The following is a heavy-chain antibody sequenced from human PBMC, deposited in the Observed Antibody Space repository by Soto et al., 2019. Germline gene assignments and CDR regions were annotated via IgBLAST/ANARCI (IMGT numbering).Heavy chain of an antibody. D-gene: IGHD1-26*01. CDR3: ARQGGSYLVY. J-gene: IGHJ4*02. CDR1: GGSITSSSYY. V-gene: IGHV4-39*01. Sequence: SETLSLTCTVSGGSITSSSYYWGWIRQPPGKGLEWIGSIFYSGSTYYNPSLKSRVTISVDTSKNQFSLKLSSVTAADTAIYNCARQGGSYLVYWGQGTLVTVSS. CDR2: IFYSGST.